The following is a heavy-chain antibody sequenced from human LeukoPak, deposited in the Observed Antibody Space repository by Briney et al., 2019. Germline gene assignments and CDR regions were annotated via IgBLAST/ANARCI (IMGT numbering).Heavy chain of an antibody. CDR3: AKDGALLRWPVYYFDY. D-gene: IGHD4-23*01. CDR1: GFTFSSYA. Sequence: GGSLRLSCAASGFTFSSYAMHWVRQAPGKGLEWVAVISYDGSNKYYADSVKGRFTISRDNAENSLYLQMNSLRAEDTAVYYCAKDGALLRWPVYYFDYWGQGTLVTVSS. CDR2: ISYDGSNK. V-gene: IGHV3-30-3*01. J-gene: IGHJ4*02.